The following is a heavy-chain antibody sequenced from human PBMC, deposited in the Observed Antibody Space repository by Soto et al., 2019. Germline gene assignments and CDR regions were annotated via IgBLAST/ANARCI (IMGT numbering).Heavy chain of an antibody. CDR2: IYYSGST. V-gene: IGHV4-59*08. CDR3: ARHDAAYSGYAPVDY. J-gene: IGHJ4*02. CDR1: GGSISGYC. D-gene: IGHD5-12*01. Sequence: PSEPLSLTCSVAGGSISGYCWRWIRQPPGKGLEWIGYIYYSGSTNYNPSLKSRVTISVDTSKNQFSLKLSSVTAADTAVYYCARHDAAYSGYAPVDYWGQGTLVPVSP.